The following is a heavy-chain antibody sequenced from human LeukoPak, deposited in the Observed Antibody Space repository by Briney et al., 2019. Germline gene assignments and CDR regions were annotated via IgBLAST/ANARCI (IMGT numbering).Heavy chain of an antibody. D-gene: IGHD3-10*01. CDR1: RFSFGNYW. V-gene: IGHV3-74*01. Sequence: GSLRLSCAASRFSFGNYWMHWVRQAPGKGLVWVSRVKSDGSNPSYADSVKGRFTISRDNAENMLYLQMNTLGAEDTAVYYCARDIVSGSGSLDYWGQGILVTVSS. J-gene: IGHJ4*02. CDR2: VKSDGSNP. CDR3: ARDIVSGSGSLDY.